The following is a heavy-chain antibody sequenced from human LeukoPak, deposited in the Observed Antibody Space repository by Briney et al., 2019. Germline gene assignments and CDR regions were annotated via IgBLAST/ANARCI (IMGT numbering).Heavy chain of an antibody. V-gene: IGHV3-66*01. CDR2: IYSGGST. Sequence: GGSLRLSCAASGFTVSSNYMSWVRQAPGKGLEWVSVIYSGGSTYYADSVEGRFTISRDNSKNTLYLQMNSLRAEDTAVYYCARFYDYGDYKGAFDIWGQGTMVTVSS. CDR1: GFTVSSNY. CDR3: ARFYDYGDYKGAFDI. D-gene: IGHD4-17*01. J-gene: IGHJ3*02.